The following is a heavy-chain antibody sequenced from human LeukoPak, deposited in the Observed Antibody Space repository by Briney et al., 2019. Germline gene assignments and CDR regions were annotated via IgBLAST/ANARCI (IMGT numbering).Heavy chain of an antibody. CDR3: ARARVLWFGATHYYYYYGMDV. V-gene: IGHV4-39*07. J-gene: IGHJ6*02. CDR2: IYYSGST. CDR1: GGSISSSSYY. D-gene: IGHD3-10*01. Sequence: SETLSLTCTVSGGSISSSSYYWGWIRQPPGKGLEWIGSIYYSGSTYYNPSLKSRVTISVDTSKNQFSLKLSSVTAADTAVYYCARARVLWFGATHYYYYYGMDVWGQGTTVTVSS.